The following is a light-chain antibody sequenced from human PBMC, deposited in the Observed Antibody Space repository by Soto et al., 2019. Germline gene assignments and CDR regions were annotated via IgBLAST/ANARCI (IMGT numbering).Light chain of an antibody. CDR1: GRDIGAYDY. V-gene: IGLV2-14*01. CDR2: GVK. Sequence: QSALTQPASVSGSPGQSITISCTGSGRDIGAYDYVSWYQQHPGKAPKLLIYGVKNRPSGVSYRFSASKSAFTASQTISGLQAEDEAHYYCSSYTTSYFYVFGPGTKLTVL. CDR3: SSYTTSYFYV. J-gene: IGLJ1*01.